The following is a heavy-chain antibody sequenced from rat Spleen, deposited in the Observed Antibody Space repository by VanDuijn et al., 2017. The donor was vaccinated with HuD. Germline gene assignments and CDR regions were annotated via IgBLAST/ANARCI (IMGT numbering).Heavy chain of an antibody. Sequence: EVQLVETGGGLVQPGRSLKLSCVASGFTFSNYWRYWVRQAPGKGLEWVSSINPDGGRTYYPDSVNGRFTISRDNAENTVYLQMNSLRSEDTATYYCAVSGYGYWGQGVMVTVSS. V-gene: IGHV5-58*01. D-gene: IGHD4-3*01. CDR2: INPDGGRT. CDR3: AVSGYGY. J-gene: IGHJ2*01. CDR1: GFTFSNYW.